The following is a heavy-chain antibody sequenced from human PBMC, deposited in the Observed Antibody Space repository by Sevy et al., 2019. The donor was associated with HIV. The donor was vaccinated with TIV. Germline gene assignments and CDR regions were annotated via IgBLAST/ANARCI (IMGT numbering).Heavy chain of an antibody. V-gene: IGHV3-23*01. Sequence: GGSLRLSCAASGFTFSSYAMSWVRQAPGKGLEWVSAISGSGGSTYYADTVKGRFTISRDNSKNTLYLQMNSLRAEETAVYYCAKDRPPRTGYSSGWYSYDYWGQGTLFTVSS. D-gene: IGHD6-19*01. CDR1: GFTFSSYA. J-gene: IGHJ4*02. CDR3: AKDRPPRTGYSSGWYSYDY. CDR2: ISGSGGST.